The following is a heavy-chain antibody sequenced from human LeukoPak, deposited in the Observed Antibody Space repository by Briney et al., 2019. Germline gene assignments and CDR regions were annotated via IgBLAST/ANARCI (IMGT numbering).Heavy chain of an antibody. CDR1: GYTFTSYG. J-gene: IGHJ5*02. Sequence: ASVKVSCKASGYTFTSYGISWVRQAPGQGLEWMGWISAYNGNTNYAQKFQGRVTMTRDTSISTAYMELSRLRSDDTAVYYCARDVPYYDILTGYRTNWFDPWGQGTLVTVSS. CDR3: ARDVPYYDILTGYRTNWFDP. CDR2: ISAYNGNT. V-gene: IGHV1-18*01. D-gene: IGHD3-9*01.